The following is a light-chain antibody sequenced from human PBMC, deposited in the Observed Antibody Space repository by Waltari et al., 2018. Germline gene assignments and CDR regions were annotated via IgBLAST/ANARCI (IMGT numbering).Light chain of an antibody. CDR1: SSDIGGYNL. CDR2: EGN. J-gene: IGLJ3*02. Sequence: QSALTQPASVSGSPGQSITISCTGTSSDIGGYNLVSWYQHHPGKAPKIIIYEGNKRPSGVSSRFSGSKSGNMASRTISGLHTEDEADYYCCSYAGIGTLTFGGGTRVTVL. V-gene: IGLV2-23*01. CDR3: CSYAGIGTLT.